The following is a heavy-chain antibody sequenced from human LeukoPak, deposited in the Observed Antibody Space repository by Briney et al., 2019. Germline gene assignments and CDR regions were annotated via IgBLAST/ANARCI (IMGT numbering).Heavy chain of an antibody. Sequence: PSQTLSLTCTVSGGSISSGDYYWRWLRQPPGTGLEWLGYIYYSGSTYYNPSLKSRVTISVDTSKNQFSLKLSSVTTADTAVYYCARLMITFGGVIAPFDYWGQGTLVTVSS. CDR2: IYYSGST. D-gene: IGHD3-16*02. V-gene: IGHV4-30-4*08. CDR1: GGSISSGDYY. J-gene: IGHJ4*02. CDR3: ARLMITFGGVIAPFDY.